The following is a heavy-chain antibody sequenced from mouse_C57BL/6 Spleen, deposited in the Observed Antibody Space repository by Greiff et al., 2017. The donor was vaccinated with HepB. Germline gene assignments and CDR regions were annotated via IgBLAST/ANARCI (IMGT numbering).Heavy chain of an antibody. D-gene: IGHD2-3*01. CDR3: ARSYEHWYFDV. CDR1: GYTFTSYW. J-gene: IGHJ1*03. Sequence: QVQLQQPGAELVRPGSSVKLSCKASGYTFTSYWMHWVKQRPRQGLEWIGNIDPSDSETHYNQKFKDKATLTVDKSSSTAYMQLSSLTSEDSAVYYCARSYEHWYFDVWGTGTTVTVSS. CDR2: IDPSDSET. V-gene: IGHV1-52*01.